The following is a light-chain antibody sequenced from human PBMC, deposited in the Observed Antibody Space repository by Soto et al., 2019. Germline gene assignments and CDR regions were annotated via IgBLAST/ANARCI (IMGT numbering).Light chain of an antibody. V-gene: IGKV1-33*01. CDR1: QDVRDY. CDR2: DVS. Sequence: DIQMTQSPSSLSASLGDRVTITCQASQDVRDYLNWFQQKPGKAPKLLIYDVSNLETGVPSRFSASGSGTFFTFTISSLQAEDFATYCCQQYHNVPFTFGPGTKVDVK. CDR3: QQYHNVPFT. J-gene: IGKJ3*01.